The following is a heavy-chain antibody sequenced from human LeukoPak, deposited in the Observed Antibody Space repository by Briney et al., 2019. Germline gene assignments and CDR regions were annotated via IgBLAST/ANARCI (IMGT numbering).Heavy chain of an antibody. Sequence: GGSLRLSCAASGFIFTNYAMNWVRQAPGKGLEWVSYISSSGSTIYYADSVKGRFTISRDNAKNSLYLQMNSLRAEDTAVYYCARADIVVVPASFLDVWGQGTTVTVSS. CDR3: ARADIVVVPASFLDV. CDR1: GFIFTNYA. J-gene: IGHJ6*02. D-gene: IGHD2-2*01. V-gene: IGHV3-48*04. CDR2: ISSSGSTI.